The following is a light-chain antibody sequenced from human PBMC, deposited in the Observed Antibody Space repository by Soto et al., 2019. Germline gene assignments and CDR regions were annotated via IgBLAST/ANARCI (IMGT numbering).Light chain of an antibody. J-gene: IGKJ4*01. CDR3: QQFNSYPLT. CDR1: QGISSY. CDR2: GAS. Sequence: DIQLTQSPSFLSASVGDRVTITCRVSQGISSYLAWYQQRPGKAPKLLIYGASTLQSGVPSRFSGSGSGTEFTLTISSLQPEDFTTYYCQQFNSYPLTFGGGTKVEIK. V-gene: IGKV1-9*01.